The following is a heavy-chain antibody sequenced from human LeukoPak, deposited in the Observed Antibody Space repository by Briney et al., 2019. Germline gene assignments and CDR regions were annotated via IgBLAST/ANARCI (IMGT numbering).Heavy chain of an antibody. D-gene: IGHD6-19*01. Sequence: KPSETMSLTCTVSGGSISNYYWSWFGQPPGKGLEWIGYIYYSGSTNYNPSLKSRVTISVDTSKNHFSLKLSSVTAADTAMYYCARKDSSGWFLDYWGQGALVSDSS. J-gene: IGHJ4*02. CDR3: ARKDSSGWFLDY. CDR1: GGSISNYY. V-gene: IGHV4-59*01. CDR2: IYYSGST.